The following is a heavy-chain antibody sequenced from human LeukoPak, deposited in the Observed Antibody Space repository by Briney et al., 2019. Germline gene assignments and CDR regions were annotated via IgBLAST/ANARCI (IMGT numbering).Heavy chain of an antibody. D-gene: IGHD6-6*01. CDR2: INTNTGNP. J-gene: IGHJ6*03. Sequence: ASVKVSCKASGYTFTSYGISWVRQAPGQGLEWMGWINTNTGNPTYAQGFTGRFVFSLDTSVSTAYLQISSLKAEDTAVYYCAREGRAARRLYYYYYMDVWGKGTTVTVSS. V-gene: IGHV7-4-1*02. CDR3: AREGRAARRLYYYYYMDV. CDR1: GYTFTSYG.